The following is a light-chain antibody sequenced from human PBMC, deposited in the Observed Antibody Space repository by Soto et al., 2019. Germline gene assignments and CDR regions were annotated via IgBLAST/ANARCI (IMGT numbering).Light chain of an antibody. J-gene: IGKJ3*01. V-gene: IGKV1-39*01. CDR2: DGF. Sequence: DIQMTQSPSSLSASVGDTVTITCRASQRIGRLLSWYQQQPGKAPKLLIYDGFTLQGGVPSRFSGSGSGTDFTLTIGSLQPEEFTTYYCQQTDRPPFTFGPGTKVDVK. CDR1: QRIGRL. CDR3: QQTDRPPFT.